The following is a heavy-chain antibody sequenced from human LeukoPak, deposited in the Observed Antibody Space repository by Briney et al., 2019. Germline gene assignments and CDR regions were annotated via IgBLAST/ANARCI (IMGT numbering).Heavy chain of an antibody. CDR3: ARGCSGGSCVDYYYYYGMDV. CDR2: IHTDGSST. J-gene: IGHJ6*02. D-gene: IGHD2-15*01. V-gene: IGHV3-74*01. Sequence: GGSLRLSCAASGFTFSSYWMHWVRQAPGKGLVWVSRIHTDGSSTSYADSVKGRFTISRDNAKNTLYLQMNSLRAEDTAVYYCARGCSGGSCVDYYYYYGMDVWGQGTTVTVSS. CDR1: GFTFSSYW.